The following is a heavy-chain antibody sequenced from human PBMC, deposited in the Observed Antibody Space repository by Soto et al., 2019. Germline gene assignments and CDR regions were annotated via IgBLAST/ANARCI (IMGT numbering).Heavy chain of an antibody. V-gene: IGHV3-30-3*01. J-gene: IGHJ6*02. CDR1: GFTFSSYA. D-gene: IGHD6-19*01. Sequence: QVQLVESGGGVVQPGRSLRLSCAASGFTFSSYAMHWVRQAPGKGLEWVAVISYDGSNKYYADSVKGRFTISRDNSKNTLYLQMNSLRAEDTAVYYCARQPQWARLIPNYYYYGMDVWGQGTTVTVSS. CDR2: ISYDGSNK. CDR3: ARQPQWARLIPNYYYYGMDV.